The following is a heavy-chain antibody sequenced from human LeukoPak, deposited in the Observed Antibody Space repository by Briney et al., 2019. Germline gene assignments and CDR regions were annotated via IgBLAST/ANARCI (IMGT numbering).Heavy chain of an antibody. Sequence: ASVKVSCKASGYTFTSYGISWVRQAPGQGLEWMGWISAYNGNTNYAQKLQGRVTMTTDTSTSTAYMELRSLRSDDTAVYYCARDDSSGWYWTGGDYWGQGTLVTVSS. J-gene: IGHJ4*02. D-gene: IGHD6-19*01. CDR2: ISAYNGNT. CDR3: ARDDSSGWYWTGGDY. V-gene: IGHV1-18*01. CDR1: GYTFTSYG.